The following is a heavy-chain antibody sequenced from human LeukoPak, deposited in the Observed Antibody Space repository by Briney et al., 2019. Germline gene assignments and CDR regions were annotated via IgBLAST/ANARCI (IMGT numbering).Heavy chain of an antibody. CDR1: GFTFSSYA. J-gene: IGHJ5*02. D-gene: IGHD4-17*01. CDR2: ISGSGGST. Sequence: PGGSLRLSCAASGFTFSSYAMSWVRQAPGKGLEWVSAISGSGGSTYYADSVKGRFTISRDNSKNTLYLQMNSLRAEDTAVYYCAKSTTVTTSTSGNWFDPWGQGTLVTVSS. V-gene: IGHV3-23*01. CDR3: AKSTTVTTSTSGNWFDP.